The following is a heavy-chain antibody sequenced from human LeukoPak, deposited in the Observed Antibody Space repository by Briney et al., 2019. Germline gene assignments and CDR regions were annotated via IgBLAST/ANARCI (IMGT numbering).Heavy chain of an antibody. CDR1: GGSISSGDYY. CDR3: ARDQFAGGSPDDFDL. D-gene: IGHD1-14*01. J-gene: IGHJ2*01. V-gene: IGHV4-30-4*01. CDR2: IYYSGNT. Sequence: PSQTLSLTGTVSGGSISSGDYYWRWIRQPPGKGLEWIGYIYYSGNTYYNPSLKSRVIISVDKSKNQFSLKLSSVTAADTAVYYCARDQFAGGSPDDFDLWGRGTLVTVSS.